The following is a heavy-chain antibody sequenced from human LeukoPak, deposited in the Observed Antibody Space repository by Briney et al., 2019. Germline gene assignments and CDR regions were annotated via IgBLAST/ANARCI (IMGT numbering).Heavy chain of an antibody. CDR1: GYSISSGYY. Sequence: PSETLSLTCTVSGYSISSGYYWGWSRQPPGKGLEWIGSIYHSGSTYYNPSLKSRVTMSVDTSKNQFSLKLSSVTAADTAVYYCAGPYDILTGTYAPFDYWGQGTLVTVSS. CDR3: AGPYDILTGTYAPFDY. V-gene: IGHV4-38-2*02. D-gene: IGHD3-9*01. J-gene: IGHJ4*02. CDR2: IYHSGST.